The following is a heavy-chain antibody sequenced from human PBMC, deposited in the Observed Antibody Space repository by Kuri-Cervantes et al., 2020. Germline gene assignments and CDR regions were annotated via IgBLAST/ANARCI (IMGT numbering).Heavy chain of an antibody. V-gene: IGHV3-23*01. CDR2: ITGSGGST. J-gene: IGHJ4*02. D-gene: IGHD6-19*01. CDR3: ARVRSGRLGVLDN. Sequence: GESLKISCAASGFTFSSYAMTWARQAPGKGLEWVSAITGSGGSTYYADSVRGRFTISRDNSKNTLSLQMSSLRAEDTAMYYCARVRSGRLGVLDNWGQGTLVTVSS. CDR1: GFTFSSYA.